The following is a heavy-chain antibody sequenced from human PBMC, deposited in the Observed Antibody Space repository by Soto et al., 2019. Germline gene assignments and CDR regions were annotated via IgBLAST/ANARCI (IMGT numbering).Heavy chain of an antibody. J-gene: IGHJ4*02. V-gene: IGHV4-39*01. CDR2: IYYSGST. Sequence: QLQLQESGPGLVKPSETLSLTCTVSGGSISSSSYYWGWIRQPPGKGLEWIGSIYYSGSTYYNPSLKSRVTVSGDPSKNQFSLKLSSVTAADTAVYYCARVLDVVVPAAPYYFDYWGQGTLVTVSS. CDR3: ARVLDVVVPAAPYYFDY. CDR1: GGSISSSSYY. D-gene: IGHD2-2*01.